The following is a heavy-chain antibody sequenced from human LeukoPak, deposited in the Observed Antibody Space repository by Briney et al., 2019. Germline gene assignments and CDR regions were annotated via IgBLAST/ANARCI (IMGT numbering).Heavy chain of an antibody. J-gene: IGHJ4*02. CDR2: INPNSGGT. Sequence: ASVKVSCKASGYTFTGYYMHWVRQAPGQGLEWMGWINPNSGGTNYAQKFRGRVTMTRDTSISTAYMELSRLRSDDTAVYYCATTSDIAAHFDYWGQGTMVTVSS. CDR1: GYTFTGYY. D-gene: IGHD6-13*01. CDR3: ATTSDIAAHFDY. V-gene: IGHV1-2*02.